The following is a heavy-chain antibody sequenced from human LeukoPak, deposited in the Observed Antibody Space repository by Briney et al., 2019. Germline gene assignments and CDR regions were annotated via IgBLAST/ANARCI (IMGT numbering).Heavy chain of an antibody. CDR3: ARGVMAARLYYFDY. V-gene: IGHV3-11*03. D-gene: IGHD2-21*01. J-gene: IGHJ4*02. Sequence: PGGSLRLSCAASGFTFSDYYMSWIRQAPGKGLEWVSYISSSGSYTNYADSVKGRFTISRDNAKNMLFLQMNSVRAEDTAVYYCARGVMAARLYYFDYWGRGILVTVSS. CDR1: GFTFSDYY. CDR2: ISSSGSYT.